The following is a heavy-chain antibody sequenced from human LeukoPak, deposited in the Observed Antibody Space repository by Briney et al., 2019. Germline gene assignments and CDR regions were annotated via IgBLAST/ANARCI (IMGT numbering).Heavy chain of an antibody. V-gene: IGHV3-23*01. CDR3: AKPGTSDYYYYYYMDV. Sequence: PGGSLRLSCAASGFTFSSYAMSWVRQAPGKGLEWVSAISGSGGSTYYADSVKGRFTISRDNSKNTLYLQMNSLRAEDTAVYYCAKPGTSDYYYYYYMDVWGKGTTVTVSS. CDR1: GFTFSSYA. D-gene: IGHD2-2*01. CDR2: ISGSGGST. J-gene: IGHJ6*03.